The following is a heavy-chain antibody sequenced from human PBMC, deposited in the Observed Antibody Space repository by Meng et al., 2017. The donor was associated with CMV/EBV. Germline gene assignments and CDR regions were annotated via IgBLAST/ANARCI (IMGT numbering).Heavy chain of an antibody. CDR1: GGSISSYY. CDR3: ARGAGYSSSWYPYYYGMDV. CDR2: IYYSGST. V-gene: IGHV4-59*01. Sequence: GSLRLSCTVSGGSISSYYWSWIRQPPGKGLEWIGYIYYSGSTIYNPSLKSRVTISVDTSKNQFSLRLSSVTAADTAVYYCARGAGYSSSWYPYYYGMDVWGQGTTVTVSS. J-gene: IGHJ6*02. D-gene: IGHD6-13*01.